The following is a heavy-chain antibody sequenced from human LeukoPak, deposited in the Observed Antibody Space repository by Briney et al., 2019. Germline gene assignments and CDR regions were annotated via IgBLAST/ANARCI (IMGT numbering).Heavy chain of an antibody. CDR2: IYYSGST. Sequence: SETLSLTCTVSGGSISSYYWSWIRQPPGKGLEWIGYIYYSGSTNYNPSLKSRVTISVDTSKNQFSLKLSSVTAADTAVYYCARVVYCSSTSCYGPWAGLDYWGQGTLVTVSS. D-gene: IGHD2-2*01. CDR3: ARVVYCSSTSCYGPWAGLDY. J-gene: IGHJ4*02. V-gene: IGHV4-59*01. CDR1: GGSISSYY.